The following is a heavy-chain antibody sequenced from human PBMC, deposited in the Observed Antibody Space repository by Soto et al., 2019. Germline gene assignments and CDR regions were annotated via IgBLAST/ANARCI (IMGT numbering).Heavy chain of an antibody. J-gene: IGHJ2*01. CDR1: GGTFSSYT. CDR2: IIPILGIA. CDR3: ARAPSWWYFDL. Sequence: GASVKVSCKASGGTFSSYTISWVRQAPGQGLEWMGRIIPILGIANYAQKFQGRVTITADKSTSTAYMELSSLRSEDTAVYYCARAPSWWYFDLWGRGTLVTVSS. V-gene: IGHV1-69*02.